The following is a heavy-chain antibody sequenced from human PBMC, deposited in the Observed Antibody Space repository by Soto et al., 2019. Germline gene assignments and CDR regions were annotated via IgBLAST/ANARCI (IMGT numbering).Heavy chain of an antibody. V-gene: IGHV1-3*01. CDR2: IHAGNGNT. Sequence: QVQLVQSGAEVKKPGASVKVSCKASGYTFTNYAMHWVRQAPGQRLEWMGWIHAGNGNTKYSQKFQDRVTITRDTSASTAYMELSSLRSEDTAVYYCANAPRDSLNWSQGTLVTVSS. CDR3: ANAPRDSLN. CDR1: GYTFTNYA. D-gene: IGHD2-21*01. J-gene: IGHJ4*02.